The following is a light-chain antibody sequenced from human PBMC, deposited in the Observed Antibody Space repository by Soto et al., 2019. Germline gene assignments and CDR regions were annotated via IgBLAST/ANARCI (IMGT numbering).Light chain of an antibody. V-gene: IGLV1-44*01. CDR2: SNN. J-gene: IGLJ1*01. CDR1: SSNIGSNA. CDR3: ATWDDSLTGQV. Sequence: SVLTQSASASGTPGQMVTISCSGSSSNIGSNAVSWYQQLPGTAPKLLIYSNNQRPSGGPDRFSGSKSGASASLAIGGLQSEDEGDYYCATWDDSLTGQVFGTGTKVTVL.